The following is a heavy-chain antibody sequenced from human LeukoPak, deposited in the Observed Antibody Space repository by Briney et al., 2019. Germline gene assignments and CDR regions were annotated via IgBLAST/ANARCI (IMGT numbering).Heavy chain of an antibody. D-gene: IGHD3-9*01. J-gene: IGHJ4*02. CDR2: IYYSGST. CDR1: GGSISSSSYY. CDR3: ARVDYDILTGYPWLFDY. V-gene: IGHV4-39*07. Sequence: PSETLSLTCTVSGGSISSSSYYWGWIRQPPGKGLEWIGSIYYSGSTYYNPSLKSRVTISGDTAKNQFSLKLSSVTAADTAVYYCARVDYDILTGYPWLFDYWGQGTLVTVSS.